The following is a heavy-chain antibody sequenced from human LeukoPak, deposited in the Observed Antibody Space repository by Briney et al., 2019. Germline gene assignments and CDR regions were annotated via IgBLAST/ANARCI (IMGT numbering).Heavy chain of an antibody. CDR3: ANGGLWLPTRTA. V-gene: IGHV3-48*04. CDR1: GFTVSSNY. CDR2: ISSGSSTI. D-gene: IGHD3-22*01. Sequence: GGSLRLSCAASGFTVSSNYMSWVRQPPGKGLEWVSYISSGSSTIYYADSVKGRFTVSRDNAKNSLYLQMNSLRAEDTAVYYCANGGLWLPTRTAWGQGTLVTVSS. J-gene: IGHJ5*02.